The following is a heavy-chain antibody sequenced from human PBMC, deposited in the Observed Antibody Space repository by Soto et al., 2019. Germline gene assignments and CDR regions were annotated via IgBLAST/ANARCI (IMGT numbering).Heavy chain of an antibody. CDR1: GYPISSGYY. CDR2: IYHSGST. V-gene: IGHV4-38-2*01. Sequence: SETLSLTCAVSGYPISSGYYWGWIRQPPGKGLEWIGSIYHSGSTYYNPSLKSRVTISVDTSKNQFSLKLSSVTAADTAVYYCARGQWLDWFDPWGQGTLVTVSS. D-gene: IGHD6-19*01. CDR3: ARGQWLDWFDP. J-gene: IGHJ5*02.